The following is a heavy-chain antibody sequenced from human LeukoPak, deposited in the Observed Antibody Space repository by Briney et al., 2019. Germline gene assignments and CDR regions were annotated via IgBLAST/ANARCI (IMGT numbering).Heavy chain of an antibody. CDR3: ARILDSAWGELGY. J-gene: IGHJ4*02. CDR1: GFSFSSYG. D-gene: IGHD6-19*01. Sequence: PGGSLRLSCAGSGFSFSSYGMHWGRQAPGKGLEWMAFIRSDGSNKYHADSVKGRFTISRDNSKNTLYLQMNSLRAEDTAVYYCARILDSAWGELGYWGQGTLVTVSS. CDR2: IRSDGSNK. V-gene: IGHV3-30*02.